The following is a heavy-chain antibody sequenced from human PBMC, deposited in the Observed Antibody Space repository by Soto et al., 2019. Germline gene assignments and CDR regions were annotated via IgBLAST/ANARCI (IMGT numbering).Heavy chain of an antibody. CDR3: ARYDFSSGYFDY. CDR2: MYYSGST. Sequence: SETLSLTCTFSGGSITSYHWSWIRQPPGKGLEWIAYMYYSGSTNYNPSLKSRVTILVDTSKNQFSLDLSSVTAADTAVYYCARYDFSSGYFDYWGQGTPVTVSS. CDR1: GGSITSYH. D-gene: IGHD3-3*01. V-gene: IGHV4-59*01. J-gene: IGHJ4*02.